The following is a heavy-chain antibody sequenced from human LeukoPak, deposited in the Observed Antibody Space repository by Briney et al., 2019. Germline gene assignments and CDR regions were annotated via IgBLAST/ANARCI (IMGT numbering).Heavy chain of an antibody. V-gene: IGHV4-61*02. CDR2: IWTDGGT. D-gene: IGHD6-13*01. Sequence: SQTLSLTCTVSGGSISSGNYYWSWIRQPAGKGLEWIGRIWTDGGTSYKPSLKSRVTISVDTSKNQFSLKLSSVTAADTAVYYCARRGGYGSSWYADNWFDPWGQGTLVTVSS. CDR1: GGSISSGNYY. J-gene: IGHJ5*02. CDR3: ARRGGYGSSWYADNWFDP.